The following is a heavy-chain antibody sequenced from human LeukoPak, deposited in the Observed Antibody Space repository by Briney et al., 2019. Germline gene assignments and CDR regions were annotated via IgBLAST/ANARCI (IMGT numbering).Heavy chain of an antibody. V-gene: IGHV3-7*01. CDR3: ARDFDWLPDLKLNWYFDL. CDR2: IKQDGSEK. CDR1: GFTFSGYW. D-gene: IGHD3-9*01. J-gene: IGHJ2*01. Sequence: PGGSLRLSCAASGFTFSGYWMNWVRQAPGKGLEWVANIKQDGSEKFYVDSVKGRFIISRDNAKNSLYLQMNSLRAEDTAVYFCARDFDWLPDLKLNWYFDLWGRGTLVTVSS.